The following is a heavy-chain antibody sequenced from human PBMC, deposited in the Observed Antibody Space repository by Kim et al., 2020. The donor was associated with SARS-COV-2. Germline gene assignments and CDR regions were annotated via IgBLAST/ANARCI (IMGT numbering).Heavy chain of an antibody. J-gene: IGHJ4*02. CDR3: ARGFWGYSSYEIDY. Sequence: PSLKSRVTISVDTSKNQFSHNQSSVTATDTSVYYCARGFWGYSSYEIDYWGQGTLVTVSS. V-gene: IGHV4-59*09. D-gene: IGHD5-12*01.